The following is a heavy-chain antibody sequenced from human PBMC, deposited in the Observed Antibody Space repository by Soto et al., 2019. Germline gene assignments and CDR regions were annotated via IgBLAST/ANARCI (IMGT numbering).Heavy chain of an antibody. D-gene: IGHD1-26*01. Sequence: SETLSLTCTVSGGSISSGGYYWSWIRQHPGKGLKRIGYIYNSGSTYYNPSLKSRVTISVDTSKNQFSLKLSSVTAADTVVYYCAREGGIVGATAADYWGQGTLVTVSS. J-gene: IGHJ4*02. CDR3: AREGGIVGATAADY. V-gene: IGHV4-31*03. CDR2: IYNSGST. CDR1: GGSISSGGYY.